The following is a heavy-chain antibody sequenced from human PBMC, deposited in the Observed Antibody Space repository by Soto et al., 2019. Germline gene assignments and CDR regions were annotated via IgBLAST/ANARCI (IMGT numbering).Heavy chain of an antibody. CDR3: ARYPSSANCYTGPFDP. CDR2: ISSSSSYI. V-gene: IGHV3-21*01. J-gene: IGHJ5*02. CDR1: GFTFSSYS. Sequence: GGSLRLSCAASGFTFSSYSMNWVRQAPGKGLEWVSSISSSSSYIYYADSVKGRFTISRDNAKNSLYLQMNSLRAEDTAVYYCARYPSSANCYTGPFDPWGQGTLVTVSS. D-gene: IGHD2-2*02.